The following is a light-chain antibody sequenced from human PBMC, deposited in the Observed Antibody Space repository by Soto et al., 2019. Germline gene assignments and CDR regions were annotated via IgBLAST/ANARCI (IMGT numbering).Light chain of an antibody. CDR1: SGHSSYA. V-gene: IGLV4-69*01. Sequence: QSVLTQSPSASASLGASVKLTCTLSSGHSSYAIAWHQQQPEKGPRYLMKLNSDGSHSKGDGIPDRFSGSSSGAEHYLTISSLQSEDEADYHCQTWGTGMVFGGGTKLTVL. CDR3: QTWGTGMV. CDR2: LNSDGSH. J-gene: IGLJ2*01.